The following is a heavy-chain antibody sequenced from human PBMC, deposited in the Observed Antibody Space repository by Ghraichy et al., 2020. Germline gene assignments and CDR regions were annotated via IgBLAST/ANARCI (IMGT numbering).Heavy chain of an antibody. Sequence: GGSLRLSCAASGFNFSNYWMSWVRQAPGKGLEWVANINLDGSAKYYVDSVKGRFTLSRENAKKSVYLQMNSLRVDDTAVYYCARVAGTGAGNDLWGQGTLVTVSS. J-gene: IGHJ5*02. CDR3: ARVAGTGAGNDL. CDR2: INLDGSAK. D-gene: IGHD1-1*01. V-gene: IGHV3-7*03. CDR1: GFNFSNYW.